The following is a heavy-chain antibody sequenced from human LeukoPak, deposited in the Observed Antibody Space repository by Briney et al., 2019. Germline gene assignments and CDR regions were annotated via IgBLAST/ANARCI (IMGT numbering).Heavy chain of an antibody. J-gene: IGHJ4*02. V-gene: IGHV1-2*02. CDR3: ARGKTRGYSYGKSSFDY. CDR2: INPNSGGT. Sequence: ASVKVSCKASGYTFTGYYMHWVRQAPGQGLEWMGWINPNSGGTNYAQKFQGRVTMTRDTSISTAYMELSRLRSDDTAVYYCARGKTRGYSYGKSSFDYWGQGTLVTVSS. CDR1: GYTFTGYY. D-gene: IGHD5-18*01.